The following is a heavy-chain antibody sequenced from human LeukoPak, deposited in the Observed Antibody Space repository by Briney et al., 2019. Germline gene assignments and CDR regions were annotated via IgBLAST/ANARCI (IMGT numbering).Heavy chain of an antibody. J-gene: IGHJ4*02. Sequence: SETLSLTCTVSGGSISSYYWSWIRQPPGKGLEWIGYIYYSGTTNYNPSLKSRVTMSVDTSKNQFSLRLSSVTPADTAVYYCARAKGDYWGQGTLVTVSS. V-gene: IGHV4-59*01. CDR2: IYYSGTT. CDR3: ARAKGDY. CDR1: GGSISSYY.